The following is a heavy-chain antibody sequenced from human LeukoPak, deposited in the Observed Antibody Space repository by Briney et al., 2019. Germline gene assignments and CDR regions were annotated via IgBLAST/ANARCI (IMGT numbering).Heavy chain of an antibody. CDR2: ISAYNGNT. J-gene: IGHJ4*02. D-gene: IGHD6-19*01. CDR1: GYTFTSYA. V-gene: IGHV1-18*01. Sequence: ASVKVSCKTSGYTFTSYAIHWVRQAPGQRLEWMGRISAYNGNTNYAQKLQGRVTMTTDTSTSTAYMELRSLRSDDTAVYYCARANWRGLSTTQWLVRYYFDYWGQGTLVTVSS. CDR3: ARANWRGLSTTQWLVRYYFDY.